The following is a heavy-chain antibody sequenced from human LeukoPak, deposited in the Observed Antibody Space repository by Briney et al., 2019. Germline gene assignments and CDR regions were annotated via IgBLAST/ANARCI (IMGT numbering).Heavy chain of an antibody. CDR2: FGPEDGET. Sequence: ASVKVSCKVSGYTLTELSMHWVRQAPGKGLEWMGGFGPEDGETIYAQKFQGRVTMTGDTSISTAYMELSSLRSDDTAVYYCTRESGSYHGNDYWGQGTLVTVSS. V-gene: IGHV1-24*01. D-gene: IGHD1-26*01. CDR1: GYTLTELS. J-gene: IGHJ4*02. CDR3: TRESGSYHGNDY.